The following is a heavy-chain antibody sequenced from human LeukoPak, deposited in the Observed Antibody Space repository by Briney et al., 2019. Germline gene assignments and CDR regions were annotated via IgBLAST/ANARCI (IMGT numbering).Heavy chain of an antibody. CDR2: IYSSGNT. CDR3: PRNSGDY. V-gene: IGHV4-4*07. D-gene: IGHD4-23*01. J-gene: IGHJ4*02. Sequence: SETLSLTCAVSGGSICNYSLSWIRQPAGKGLEWIGRIYSSGNTVYNPSLKSRVTMSLDAPKNQLSLKLRSVTAADTAVYYCPRNSGDYWGQGTLVTVSS. CDR1: GGSICNYS.